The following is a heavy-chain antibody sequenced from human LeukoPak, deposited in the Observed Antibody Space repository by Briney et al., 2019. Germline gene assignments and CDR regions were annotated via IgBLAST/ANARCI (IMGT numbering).Heavy chain of an antibody. Sequence: TGGSLRLSCAASGFTFDDHGMSWVRQVPGKGLEWVSGINWNGGSTGYADSVKGRFTISRDNAKNSLYLQMNSLGAEDTALYYCAAGDRNGWYFDYWGQGTLVTVSS. CDR3: AAGDRNGWYFDY. CDR1: GFTFDDHG. V-gene: IGHV3-20*04. CDR2: INWNGGST. D-gene: IGHD6-19*01. J-gene: IGHJ4*02.